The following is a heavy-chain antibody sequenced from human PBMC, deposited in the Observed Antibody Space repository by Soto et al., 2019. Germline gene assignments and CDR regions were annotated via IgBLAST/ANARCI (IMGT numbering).Heavy chain of an antibody. CDR3: ARAQGSGFLVS. D-gene: IGHD3-10*01. CDR1: GGSISSGDYY. Sequence: QVQLQESGPGLVKPSQTLSLTCTVSGGSISSGDYYWSWIRQPPGKGLEWIGYIYYSGSTYYNPSLKSLVTRSVDTSKNQVSLKLSSVTAADTAVYYCARAQGSGFLVSWGQGTLVTVSS. CDR2: IYYSGST. V-gene: IGHV4-30-4*01. J-gene: IGHJ4*02.